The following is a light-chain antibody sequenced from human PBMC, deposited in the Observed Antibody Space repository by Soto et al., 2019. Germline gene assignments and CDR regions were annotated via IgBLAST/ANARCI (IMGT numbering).Light chain of an antibody. CDR3: QQYARSTT. J-gene: IGKJ5*01. V-gene: IGKV3-20*01. Sequence: EIVLTQSPGTLSSSPGERVTLSCRASQSVGGSFLAWYHQKPGQAPRLLMSGASSRASGIPNRFSGSGSWTDFTLTIRRLEPEDFGIYYCQQYARSTTFGQGTRLEIK. CDR2: GAS. CDR1: QSVGGSF.